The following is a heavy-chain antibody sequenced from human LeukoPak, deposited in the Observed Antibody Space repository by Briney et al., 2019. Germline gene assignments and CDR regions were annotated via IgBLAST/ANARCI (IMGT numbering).Heavy chain of an antibody. V-gene: IGHV5-51*01. CDR1: GYSFTSYW. CDR2: IYPGDSDT. D-gene: IGHD4-17*01. Sequence: PGESLKISCKGSGYSFTSYWIGWVRQMPGKGLEWMGIIYPGDSDTRYSPSFQGQVTISADKSISTAYLQWSSLKASDTAMYYCARPYGFENDYGDSYFDYWGQGTLVTVSS. CDR3: ARPYGFENDYGDSYFDY. J-gene: IGHJ4*02.